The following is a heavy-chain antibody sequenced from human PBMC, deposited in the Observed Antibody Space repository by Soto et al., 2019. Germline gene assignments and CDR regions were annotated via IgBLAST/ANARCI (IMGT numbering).Heavy chain of an antibody. CDR1: GGTFSSCA. CDR2: IIPIFGTA. CDR3: ARVTCSGGSCVVPLDY. J-gene: IGHJ4*02. Sequence: SVKVSCKASGGTFSSCAISWVRQAPGQGLEWMGGIIPIFGTANYAQKFQGRVTITADKSTSTAYMELSSLRSEDTAVYYCARVTCSGGSCVVPLDYWGQGTLVTVSS. V-gene: IGHV1-69*06. D-gene: IGHD2-15*01.